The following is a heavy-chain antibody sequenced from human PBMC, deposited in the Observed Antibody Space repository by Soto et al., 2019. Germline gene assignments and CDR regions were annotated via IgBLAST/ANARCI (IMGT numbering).Heavy chain of an antibody. CDR2: ISYDGSQK. CDR3: ASSRYGIGAGMDV. Sequence: QVQLVESGGGVVQPGRSLRLSCEASGFTFSESGMHWVRQAPGKGLEWVTLISYDGSQKYYIDSVKGRFTISRDNSENTLYLQMNSLRVEDTAVYYCASSRYGIGAGMDVWGQGTTVTVSS. J-gene: IGHJ6*02. V-gene: IGHV3-30*03. D-gene: IGHD3-16*01. CDR1: GFTFSESG.